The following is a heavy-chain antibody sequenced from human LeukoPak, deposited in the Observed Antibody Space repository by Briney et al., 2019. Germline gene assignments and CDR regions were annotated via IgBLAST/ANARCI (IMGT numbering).Heavy chain of an antibody. Sequence: GGSLRLSCAASGFTFSIYAMTWVRLAQGKGLECVSAIIGTGGSTYYADSVEGRFTISRDNSKNTLYLQMNSLRAEDTAVYYCARDRAATAAYHYFDYWGQGTLVTVSS. D-gene: IGHD6-13*01. V-gene: IGHV3-23*01. CDR2: IIGTGGST. CDR1: GFTFSIYA. CDR3: ARDRAATAAYHYFDY. J-gene: IGHJ4*02.